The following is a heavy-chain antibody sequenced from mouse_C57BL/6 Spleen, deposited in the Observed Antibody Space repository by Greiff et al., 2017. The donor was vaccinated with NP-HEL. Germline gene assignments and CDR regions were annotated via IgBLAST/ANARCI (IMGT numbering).Heavy chain of an antibody. CDR1: GYAFSSYW. CDR2: IYPGDGDT. Sequence: VKLMESGAELVKPGASVKISCKASGYAFSSYWMNWVKQRPGKGLEWIGQIYPGDGDTNYNGKFKGKATLTADKSSSTAYMQLSSLTSEDSAVYFCARRRTGYFDYWGQGTTLTVSS. D-gene: IGHD4-1*01. V-gene: IGHV1-80*01. J-gene: IGHJ2*01. CDR3: ARRRTGYFDY.